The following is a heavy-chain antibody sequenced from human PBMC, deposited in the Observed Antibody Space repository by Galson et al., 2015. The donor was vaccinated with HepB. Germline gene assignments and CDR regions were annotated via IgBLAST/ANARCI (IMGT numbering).Heavy chain of an antibody. J-gene: IGHJ4*02. CDR1: GFTFSSYA. V-gene: IGHV3-23*01. CDR3: AKGVRAQLAWVVTAPGDY. Sequence: SLRLSCAASGFTFSSYAMSWVRQAPGKGLEWVSAISGSGGSTYYADSVKGRFTISRDNSKNTLYLQMNSLRAEDTAVYYCAKGVRAQLAWVVTAPGDYWGQGTLVTVSS. D-gene: IGHD2-21*02. CDR2: ISGSGGST.